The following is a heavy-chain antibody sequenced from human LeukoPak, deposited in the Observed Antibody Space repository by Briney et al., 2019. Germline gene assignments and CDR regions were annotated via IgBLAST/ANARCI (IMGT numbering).Heavy chain of an antibody. J-gene: IGHJ4*02. D-gene: IGHD1-1*01. CDR3: ARDRIGSAYRVDCFDY. V-gene: IGHV4-39*07. Sequence: SETLSLTCTVSGGSISSSSYYWGWIRQPPGKGLEWIGSIYYSGSTYYSPSLKSRVTISVDTSKNQFSLKLSSVTAADTAVYYCARDRIGSAYRVDCFDYWGQGTLVTVSS. CDR1: GGSISSSSYY. CDR2: IYYSGST.